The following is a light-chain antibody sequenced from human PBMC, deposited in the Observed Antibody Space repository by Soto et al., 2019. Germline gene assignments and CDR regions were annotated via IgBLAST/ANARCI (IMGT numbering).Light chain of an antibody. CDR1: QSVSRSY. V-gene: IGKV3-20*01. Sequence: EIVLTQSPGTLSLSPGDRATLSCRASQSVSRSYLGWYQQKPGQAPRLLMYGASIRVAGVPDRFSGSGSGTEFTLTISRLEPEDFTVYYCHHYETFGQGTKVDIK. J-gene: IGKJ1*01. CDR3: HHYET. CDR2: GAS.